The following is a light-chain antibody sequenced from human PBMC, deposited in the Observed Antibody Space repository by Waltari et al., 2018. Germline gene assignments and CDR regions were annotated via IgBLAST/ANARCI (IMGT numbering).Light chain of an antibody. V-gene: IGKV1-16*01. CDR1: QAISNN. CDR2: GAF. CDR3: QQYSTYPYT. Sequence: DIKMTQSPSSLSASVGETVTMTCRASQAISNNLAWIQQKPGKGPKSLIYGAFILQSGVPSRFSGSGSETDFTLTISRLQPEDFATYYCQQYSTYPYTFGQGTKLEIK. J-gene: IGKJ2*01.